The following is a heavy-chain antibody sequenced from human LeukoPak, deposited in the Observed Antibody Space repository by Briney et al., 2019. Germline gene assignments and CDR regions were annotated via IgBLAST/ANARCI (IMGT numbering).Heavy chain of an antibody. CDR2: IKEDGSER. CDR1: GFMFSSNW. CDR3: ARDQEGGNFDY. J-gene: IGHJ4*02. V-gene: IGHV3-7*03. Sequence: GGSLRLSCAASGFMFSSNWMSWVRQAPGKGLEWVANIKEDGSERYYVGSVKGRFTISRDNAKNSLYLQMNNLRAEDTAVYYCARDQEGGNFDYWGQGTLVTVSS.